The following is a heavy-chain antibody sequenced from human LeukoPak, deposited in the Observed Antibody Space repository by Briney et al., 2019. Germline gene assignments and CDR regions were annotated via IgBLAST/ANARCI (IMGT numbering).Heavy chain of an antibody. CDR2: ISWNSGSI. CDR1: GFTFDDYA. Sequence: GGSLRLSCEASGFTFDDYAMHWVRQAPGKGLEWVSGISWNSGSIAYADSVKGRFTISRDNSKNTLYLQMNSLRAEDTAVYYCAKCGITMVRGVIITYFDYWGQGTLVTVSS. D-gene: IGHD3-10*01. J-gene: IGHJ4*02. CDR3: AKCGITMVRGVIITYFDY. V-gene: IGHV3-9*01.